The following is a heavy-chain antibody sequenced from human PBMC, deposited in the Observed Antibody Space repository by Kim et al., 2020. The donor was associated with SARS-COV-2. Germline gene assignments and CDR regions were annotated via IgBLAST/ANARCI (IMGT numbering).Heavy chain of an antibody. CDR1: GGSISDSGYY. J-gene: IGHJ2*01. Sequence: SETLSLTCTVSGGSISDSGYYWSWIRQHPGKGLEWIGYIYYSGSTYYNPSLESRLTISVDTSKNQFSLKLGSVTAADTAVYYCARSNGSGTLASYWYFDLWGLGTLITVSS. V-gene: IGHV4-31*03. D-gene: IGHD3-10*01. CDR3: ARSNGSGTLASYWYFDL. CDR2: IYYSGST.